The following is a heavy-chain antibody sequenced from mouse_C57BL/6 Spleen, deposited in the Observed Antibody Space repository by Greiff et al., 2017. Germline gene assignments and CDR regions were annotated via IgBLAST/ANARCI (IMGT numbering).Heavy chain of an antibody. D-gene: IGHD2-4*01. J-gene: IGHJ2*01. Sequence: EVQLQQSGPELVKPGDSVKISCKASGYSFTGYFMNWVMQSHGKSLEWIGRINPYNGDTFYNQKFKGKATLTVDKSSSTAHMELRSLTSEDSAVYYCARNDYDKRGYFDYWGQGTTLTVSS. CDR1: GYSFTGYF. V-gene: IGHV1-20*01. CDR2: INPYNGDT. CDR3: ARNDYDKRGYFDY.